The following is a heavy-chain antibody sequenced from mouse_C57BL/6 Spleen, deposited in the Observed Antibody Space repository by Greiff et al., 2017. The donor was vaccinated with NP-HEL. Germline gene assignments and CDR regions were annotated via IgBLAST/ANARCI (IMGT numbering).Heavy chain of an antibody. CDR2: IYPGDGDT. CDR1: GYAFSSYW. D-gene: IGHD1-1*01. V-gene: IGHV1-80*01. J-gene: IGHJ1*03. Sequence: QQSGAELVKPGASVKISCKASGYAFSSYWMNWVKQRPGKGLEWIGQIYPGDGDTNYNGKFKGKATLTADKSSSTAYMQLSSLTSEDSAVYFCARGVITTVVATNFDVWGTGTTVTVSS. CDR3: ARGVITTVVATNFDV.